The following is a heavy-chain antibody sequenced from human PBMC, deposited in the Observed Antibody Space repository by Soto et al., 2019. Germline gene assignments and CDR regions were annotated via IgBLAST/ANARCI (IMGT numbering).Heavy chain of an antibody. CDR1: GFIFSNYG. D-gene: IGHD6-13*01. CDR3: VRRWAY. CDR2: ITTTGGST. Sequence: EVQLLESGGGLVQPGGSLRLSCAASGFIFSNYGMNWVRLAAGEGLEWVSNITTTGGSTFYADSVRGRFTISRDNSKNTLDLQMNSLIFDYTAIYYCVRRWAYWGRGVVVTVSS. V-gene: IGHV3-23*01. J-gene: IGHJ4*02.